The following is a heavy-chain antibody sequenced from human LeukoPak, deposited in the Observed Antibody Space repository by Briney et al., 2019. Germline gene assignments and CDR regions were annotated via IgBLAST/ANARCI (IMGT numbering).Heavy chain of an antibody. J-gene: IGHJ4*02. V-gene: IGHV4-59*12. CDR3: ARVSTPYYGRGNYFDY. Sequence: PSETLSLTCTVSGGSISSYYWSWIRQPPGKGLEWIGYIYYSGSTYYNPSLKSRVTISVDRSKNQFSLNLSSVTAADTALYYCARVSTPYYGRGNYFDYWGQGTLVTVSS. CDR1: GGSISSYY. CDR2: IYYSGST. D-gene: IGHD4-17*01.